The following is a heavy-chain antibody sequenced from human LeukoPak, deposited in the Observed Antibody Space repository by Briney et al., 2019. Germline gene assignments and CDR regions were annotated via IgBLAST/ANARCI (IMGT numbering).Heavy chain of an antibody. D-gene: IGHD2-15*01. J-gene: IGHJ4*02. V-gene: IGHV3-23*01. CDR1: GFTFSSYA. CDR2: ISGSGGST. CDR3: ANLRGRGAYACSGSGCYSY. Sequence: GGSLRLSCAASGFTFSSYAMSWVRLAPEKGLEWVSAISGSGGSTYYADSVKGRFTISRANSKNTLSLQMNSLRADDTAVYYCANLRGRGAYACSGSGCYSYWGQGTLVTVS.